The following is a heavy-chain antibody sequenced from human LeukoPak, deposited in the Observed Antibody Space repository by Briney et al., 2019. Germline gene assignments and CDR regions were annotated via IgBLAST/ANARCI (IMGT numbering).Heavy chain of an antibody. V-gene: IGHV4-59*12. CDR3: ARYCSGGSCYQSFDC. D-gene: IGHD2-15*01. Sequence: SETLSLTCSVSGGPISGYYWTWIRQPPGKGLEWIGHIYYSGSTTYNPSLKSRVTISLDTTKNKFSLKLSSVTAADTAAYFCARYCSGGSCYQSFDCWGQGTLVTVSS. CDR2: IYYSGST. CDR1: GGPISGYY. J-gene: IGHJ4*02.